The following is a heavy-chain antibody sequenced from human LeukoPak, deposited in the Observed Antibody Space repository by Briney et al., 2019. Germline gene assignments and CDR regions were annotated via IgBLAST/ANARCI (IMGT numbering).Heavy chain of an antibody. CDR3: ARRRPQWQWLVPQLYYYYYYMDV. CDR1: GGSFSGYY. Sequence: SETLSLTCAVYGGSFSGYYWSWVRQPPGKGLEWIGEINHSGSTNYNPSLKRRATISVDTSKNHFSLKLSSVTAPDTAVYYCARRRPQWQWLVPQLYYYYYYMDVWGKGTTVTVSS. J-gene: IGHJ6*03. D-gene: IGHD6-19*01. V-gene: IGHV4-34*01. CDR2: INHSGST.